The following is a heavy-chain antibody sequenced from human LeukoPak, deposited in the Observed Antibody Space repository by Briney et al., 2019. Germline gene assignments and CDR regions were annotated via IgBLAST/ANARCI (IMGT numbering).Heavy chain of an antibody. CDR3: ARDKGGWSLNI. J-gene: IGHJ3*02. D-gene: IGHD3-16*01. Sequence: GGSLRLSCAASGFTFSDYYMSWIRQAPGKGLEWVSSISSSSSYIYYADSVKGRFTISRDNAKNSLYLQMNSLRAEDTAVYYCARDKGGWSLNIWGQGTMVTVSS. V-gene: IGHV3-11*06. CDR1: GFTFSDYY. CDR2: ISSSSSYI.